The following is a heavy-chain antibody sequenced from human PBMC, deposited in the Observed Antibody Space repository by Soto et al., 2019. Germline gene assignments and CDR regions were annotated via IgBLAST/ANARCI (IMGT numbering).Heavy chain of an antibody. J-gene: IGHJ5*02. D-gene: IGHD4-17*01. CDR1: GYTFTSYY. V-gene: IGHV1-46*01. Sequence: QVQLVQSGAEVKKPGASVKVSCKASGYTFTSYYMHWVRQAPGQGLEWMGIINPSGGSTSYAQKFQGRVTMTRDTSTSTVYMELSSLRSEDTAVYYCARDWEGYGGNSLNWFHPWGQGTLVTVSS. CDR3: ARDWEGYGGNSLNWFHP. CDR2: INPSGGST.